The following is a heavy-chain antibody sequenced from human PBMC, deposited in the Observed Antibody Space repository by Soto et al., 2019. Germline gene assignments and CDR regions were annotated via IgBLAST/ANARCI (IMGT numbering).Heavy chain of an antibody. Sequence: SGPTLVNPTQTLTLTCTFSGFSLSTSGMCVSWIRQPPGKALEWLALIDWDDDKYYSTSLKTRLTISKDTSKNQVVLTMTNMDPVDTATYYCARILQYSSSWTPFDYRGQGTLVTVSS. D-gene: IGHD6-13*01. J-gene: IGHJ4*02. V-gene: IGHV2-70*01. CDR3: ARILQYSSSWTPFDY. CDR2: IDWDDDK. CDR1: GFSLSTSGMC.